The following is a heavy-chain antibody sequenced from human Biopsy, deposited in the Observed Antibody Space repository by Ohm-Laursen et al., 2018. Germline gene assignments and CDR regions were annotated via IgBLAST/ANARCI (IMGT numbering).Heavy chain of an antibody. Sequence: ASVKVSCKASSYTFTDYNIHWMRQAPGQGLEWLGYINCKTGATNYAQKFQGTVTTTRDTSISTAYLVLGSLRSADTAIYYCARDPLNGHKHFDYWGQGSLVTVSS. CDR3: ARDPLNGHKHFDY. D-gene: IGHD2-8*01. CDR2: INCKTGAT. CDR1: SYTFTDYN. J-gene: IGHJ4*02. V-gene: IGHV1-2*02.